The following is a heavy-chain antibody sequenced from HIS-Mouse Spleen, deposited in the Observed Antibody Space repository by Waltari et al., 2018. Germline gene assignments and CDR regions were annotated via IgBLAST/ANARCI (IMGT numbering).Heavy chain of an antibody. CDR1: GFTFSSYG. Sequence: QVQLVESGGGVVQPGRSLRLSCAASGFTFSSYGMHWVRQAPGKGLEWVAVIWYDGSNKYYADSVKGRFTISRDNSKNTLYLQMNSLRAEDTAVYYCARGSRIVGATTPFDYWGQGTLVTVSS. D-gene: IGHD1-26*01. CDR2: IWYDGSNK. J-gene: IGHJ4*02. V-gene: IGHV3-33*01. CDR3: ARGSRIVGATTPFDY.